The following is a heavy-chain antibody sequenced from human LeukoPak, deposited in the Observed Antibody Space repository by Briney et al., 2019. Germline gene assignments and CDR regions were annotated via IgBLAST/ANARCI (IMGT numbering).Heavy chain of an antibody. D-gene: IGHD3-9*01. Sequence: PGRSLRLSCAASGFTFSSYGMHWVRQAPGKGLEWVAVIWYDGSNKYYADSVKGRFTISRDNSKNTLYLQMNSLRAEDTAMYYCAKEGLRYFDWSPYYFDYWGQGTLVTVSS. CDR1: GFTFSSYG. CDR2: IWYDGSNK. J-gene: IGHJ4*02. CDR3: AKEGLRYFDWSPYYFDY. V-gene: IGHV3-33*06.